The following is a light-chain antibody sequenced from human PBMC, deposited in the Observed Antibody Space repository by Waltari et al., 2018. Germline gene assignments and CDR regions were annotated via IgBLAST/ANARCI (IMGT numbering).Light chain of an antibody. CDR1: SSDVGSYKF. V-gene: IGLV2-23*01. CDR3: CSYAGSSPHVI. Sequence: QSALTQPASVSGSPGQSITLSCTGSSSDVGSYKFVSWYQQHPGKAPQLMIYGGSQRPSGVSNRLSGSKSGNTASLTIAGLRADDEADYYCCSYAGSSPHVIFGGGTKLTVL. J-gene: IGLJ2*01. CDR2: GGS.